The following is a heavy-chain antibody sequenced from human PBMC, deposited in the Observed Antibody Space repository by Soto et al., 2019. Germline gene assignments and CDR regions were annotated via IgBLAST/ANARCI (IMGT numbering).Heavy chain of an antibody. J-gene: IGHJ5*01. CDR2: IHSDGTTT. CDR1: GFIFSGYR. V-gene: IGHV3-74*01. Sequence: EVQLVESGGGLVQPGGSLRLSCAASGFIFSGYRLHWVRQAPGKGLVWVSRIHSDGTTTTYADSVKGRFTISRDNAKNTLYLQMHSLRAEDTAVYYCAREENSGDFVSWGQGTLVTVSS. D-gene: IGHD2-21*02. CDR3: AREENSGDFVS.